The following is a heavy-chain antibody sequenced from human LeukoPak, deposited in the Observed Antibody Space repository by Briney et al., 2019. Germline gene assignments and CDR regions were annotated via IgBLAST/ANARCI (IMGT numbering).Heavy chain of an antibody. V-gene: IGHV4-59*12. D-gene: IGHD3-10*01. CDR2: IRHSGNT. J-gene: IGHJ4*02. CDR1: GGSISSYY. Sequence: PSETLSLTCTVSGGSISSYYWSWIRQPPGKGLEWIGEIRHSGNTNYNPSLKSRVTISLDKSKKNFSLNLSSVTAADTAVYFCASRWVSTGEPYWGQGTLVTVSS. CDR3: ASRWVSTGEPY.